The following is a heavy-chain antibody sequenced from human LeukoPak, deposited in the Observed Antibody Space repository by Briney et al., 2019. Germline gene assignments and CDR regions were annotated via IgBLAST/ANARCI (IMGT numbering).Heavy chain of an antibody. V-gene: IGHV3-30*04. Sequence: PGGSLRLSCAASKFTFSSYSMHWVRQAPGKGLKWVAFISYDGINKYADSVKGRFSISRDNSKNTLYLQMNSLRAEDTAVYYCARINGNYGACYFDYWGQGTLVTVSS. J-gene: IGHJ4*02. CDR2: ISYDGINK. CDR1: KFTFSSYS. D-gene: IGHD1-7*01. CDR3: ARINGNYGACYFDY.